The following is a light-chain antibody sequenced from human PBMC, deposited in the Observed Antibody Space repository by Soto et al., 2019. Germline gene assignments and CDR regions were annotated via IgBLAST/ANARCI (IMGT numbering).Light chain of an antibody. V-gene: IGKV3-15*01. J-gene: IGKJ1*01. CDR2: GAS. CDR3: QQYNNWPPWT. Sequence: EMVITQSPATLSVSPGERATLSCRASQSISTNLAWYQQKPGQAPRLLIQGASTRAPGIPARFSGSGSGTEFTLSISSLQSEDFAVYYCQQYNNWPPWTFGQGTKVEIK. CDR1: QSISTN.